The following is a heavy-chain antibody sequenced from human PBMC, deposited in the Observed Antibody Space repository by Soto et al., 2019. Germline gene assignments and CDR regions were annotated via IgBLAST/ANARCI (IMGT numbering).Heavy chain of an antibody. J-gene: IGHJ3*01. V-gene: IGHV1-18*01. CDR1: GYSFDSFG. D-gene: IGHD1-26*01. Sequence: QLVQSGAEVKKPGASMKVSCKASGYSFDSFGISWVRQAPGQGLEWMGRVNAHNHITKYAQKFQGRVTITRDTSTSTDYMEVRSLRSDDTAVYYCARDSRVGANSDACDVWGLGTMVTVSS. CDR3: ARDSRVGANSDACDV. CDR2: VNAHNHIT.